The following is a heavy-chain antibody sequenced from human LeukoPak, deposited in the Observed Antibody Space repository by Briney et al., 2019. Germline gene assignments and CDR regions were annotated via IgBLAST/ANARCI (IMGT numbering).Heavy chain of an antibody. J-gene: IGHJ6*03. Sequence: SETLSLTCTVSGGSNSRHYWSWIRQPPGKALEGIGYIYYRWSTNYNPSLKSRVTIPLDTSKNQISLRLSSVTAADTVVYYCVRDLGVFFGSSPSEYYYYMDVWGKGTTVTVSS. V-gene: IGHV4-59*11. D-gene: IGHD6-6*01. CDR1: GGSNSRHY. CDR3: VRDLGVFFGSSPSEYYYYMDV. CDR2: IYYRWST.